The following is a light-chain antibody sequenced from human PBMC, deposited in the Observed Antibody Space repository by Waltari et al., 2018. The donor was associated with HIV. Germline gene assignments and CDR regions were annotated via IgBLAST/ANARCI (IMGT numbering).Light chain of an antibody. Sequence: QPALTQPASVSGSPGQSIIVSCTVTNDDIGSYNYVSWYQQPPGRAPKLVIYDVTYRPSGVSNRFSGSKSGNTASLTISGLQAEDEADYYCCSYMTSTTSWLFGGGTKLTVL. CDR3: CSYMTSTTSWL. CDR2: DVT. J-gene: IGLJ2*01. CDR1: NDDIGSYNY. V-gene: IGLV2-14*03.